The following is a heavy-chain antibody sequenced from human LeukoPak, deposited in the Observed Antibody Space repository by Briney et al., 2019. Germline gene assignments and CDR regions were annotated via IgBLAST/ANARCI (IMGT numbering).Heavy chain of an antibody. Sequence: PGGSPRLSCAASGFTVSSNYMSWVRQAPGKGLEWVSVIYSGGSTYYADSVKGRFTISRDNSKNTLYLQMNSLRAEDTAVYYCARDRGTLTVTERYYGMDVWGQGTTVTVSS. CDR1: GFTVSSNY. D-gene: IGHD4-17*01. CDR2: IYSGGST. CDR3: ARDRGTLTVTERYYGMDV. J-gene: IGHJ6*02. V-gene: IGHV3-66*01.